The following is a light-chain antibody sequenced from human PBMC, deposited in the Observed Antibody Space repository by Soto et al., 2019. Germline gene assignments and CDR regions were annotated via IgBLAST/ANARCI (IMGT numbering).Light chain of an antibody. J-gene: IGKJ1*01. CDR2: GAS. CDR1: QSVSSY. V-gene: IGKV3-20*01. Sequence: EIVLTQSPATLSFSPGERATLSCRAIQSVSSYLAWYQQKPGQAPRLLIYGASSRATGIPDRFSGSGSGTDFTLTISRLEPEDFAVYYCQQYGSSPGTFGQGTKVDIK. CDR3: QQYGSSPGT.